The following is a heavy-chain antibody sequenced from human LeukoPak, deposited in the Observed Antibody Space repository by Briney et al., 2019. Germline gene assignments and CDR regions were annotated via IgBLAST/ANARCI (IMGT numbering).Heavy chain of an antibody. CDR3: AKDQRWELLYPVDYFDY. Sequence: GGSLRLSCAASGFTFSSYAMSWVRQAPGKGLEWVSAISGSGGSTYYADSVKGRFTISRDNSKNTLYLQMNSLRAEDTAVYYCAKDQRWELLYPVDYFDYWGQGTLVTVSS. CDR2: ISGSGGST. CDR1: GFTFSSYA. J-gene: IGHJ4*02. D-gene: IGHD1-26*01. V-gene: IGHV3-23*01.